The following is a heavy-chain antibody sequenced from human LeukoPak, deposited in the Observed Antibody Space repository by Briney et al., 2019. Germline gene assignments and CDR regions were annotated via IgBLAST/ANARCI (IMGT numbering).Heavy chain of an antibody. Sequence: GESLKISCKGSAYSFSNSWIGWVRQMPGKGLEWMGIIYPPDSDTRYSPSFQGQVTLSADKSISTAYLQWSSLKASDTAIYYCARRNVDLSFDYWGQGTLVTVSS. J-gene: IGHJ4*02. CDR2: IYPPDSDT. V-gene: IGHV5-51*01. D-gene: IGHD1-1*01. CDR3: ARRNVDLSFDY. CDR1: AYSFSNSW.